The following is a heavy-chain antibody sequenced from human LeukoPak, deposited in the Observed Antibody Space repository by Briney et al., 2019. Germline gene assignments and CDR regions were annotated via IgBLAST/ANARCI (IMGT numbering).Heavy chain of an antibody. J-gene: IGHJ6*02. CDR2: ISSSSSYI. D-gene: IGHD2-21*01. Sequence: GGSLRLSCAASGFTFSSYSMNWVRQAPGKGLEWVSSISSSSSYIYYADSVKGRFTTSRDNAKNTLYLQMNSLRAEDTAVYYCARGGKGLLFDYYGMDVWGQGTTVTVSS. CDR1: GFTFSSYS. V-gene: IGHV3-21*01. CDR3: ARGGKGLLFDYYGMDV.